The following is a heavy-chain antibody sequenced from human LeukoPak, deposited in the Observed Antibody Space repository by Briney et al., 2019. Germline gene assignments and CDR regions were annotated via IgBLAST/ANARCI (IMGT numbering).Heavy chain of an antibody. J-gene: IGHJ6*02. Sequence: GASVKVSCKASGYTFTGYYMHWVRQAPGQGLEWMGWINPNSGGTNYAQKFQGRVTMTRDTSISTAYMELSRLRSDDTAVYYCARDASAAAGTISYYYYYGMDVWGQGTTVTVSS. CDR2: INPNSGGT. CDR3: ARDASAAAGTISYYYYYGMDV. V-gene: IGHV1-2*02. D-gene: IGHD6-13*01. CDR1: GYTFTGYY.